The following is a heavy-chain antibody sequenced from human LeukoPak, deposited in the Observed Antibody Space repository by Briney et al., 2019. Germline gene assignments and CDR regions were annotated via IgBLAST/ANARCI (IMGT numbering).Heavy chain of an antibody. CDR1: GFTFSSYA. Sequence: GRSLRLSCAASGFTFSSYAMHWVRQAPGKGLEWVAVISYDGSNKYYADSVQGRFTISRDNSKNTLYLQMNSLRAEDTAVYYCARSFHNIVVVPAAIAVWGQGTLVTVSS. CDR3: ARSFHNIVVVPAAIAV. V-gene: IGHV3-30-3*01. D-gene: IGHD2-2*01. CDR2: ISYDGSNK. J-gene: IGHJ4*02.